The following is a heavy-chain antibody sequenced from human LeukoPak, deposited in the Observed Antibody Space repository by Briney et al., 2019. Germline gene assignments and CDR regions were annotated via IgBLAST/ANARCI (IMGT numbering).Heavy chain of an antibody. CDR3: ARAYGSGLAFDI. Sequence: GASVKVSCKASGYTFSGYYMHWVRQAPGQGLEWMGIINLSAGSTSYAQKFQSRLTLTRDTSTSTVYMELSSLIPEDTAVYYCARAYGSGLAFDIWGQGTMVTVSS. V-gene: IGHV1-46*01. CDR2: INLSAGST. CDR1: GYTFSGYY. D-gene: IGHD3-10*01. J-gene: IGHJ3*02.